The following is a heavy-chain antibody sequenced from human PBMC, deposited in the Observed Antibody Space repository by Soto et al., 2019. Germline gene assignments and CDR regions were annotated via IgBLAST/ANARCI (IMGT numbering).Heavy chain of an antibody. CDR1: GDSITSYD. D-gene: IGHD6-13*01. CDR2: MFASGST. CDR3: ARRGERAAATNWFDP. V-gene: IGHV4-4*07. J-gene: IGHJ5*02. Sequence: SETLSLTCTVSGDSITSYDWSWMRQPAGKGLEWIGRMFASGSTNYNPSLKHRVSISVDTSKNEISLKLSSSTAVDTAVYYCARRGERAAATNWFDPWGQGILVTVSS.